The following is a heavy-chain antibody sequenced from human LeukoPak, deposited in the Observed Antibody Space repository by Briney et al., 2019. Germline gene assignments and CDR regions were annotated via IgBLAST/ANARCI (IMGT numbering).Heavy chain of an antibody. CDR1: GFTFSSYE. Sequence: GGSLRLSCAASGFTFSSYEMNWVRQAPGKGLEWVSCISSSSSTIYYADSVKGRFTISRDNAKNSLYLQMNSLRAEDTAVYYCARGSTLRYWGQGTLVTVSS. J-gene: IGHJ4*02. CDR3: ARGSTLRY. CDR2: ISSSSSTI. D-gene: IGHD3-3*01. V-gene: IGHV3-48*01.